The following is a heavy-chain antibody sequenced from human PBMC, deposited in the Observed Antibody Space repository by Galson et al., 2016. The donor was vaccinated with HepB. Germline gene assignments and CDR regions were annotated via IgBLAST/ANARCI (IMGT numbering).Heavy chain of an antibody. CDR1: GFTFSHFW. CDR2: IKADGRDK. V-gene: IGHV3-7*01. CDR3: VRDDHLDV. J-gene: IGHJ3*01. Sequence: SLRLSCAASGFTFSHFWMSWVRQAPGKGLEWVADIKADGRDKFYVDSVKGRFTIARDNTKNSLYLQMNSLRAEDTAVYYCVRDDHLDVWGQGTMVIVSS. D-gene: IGHD1-14*01.